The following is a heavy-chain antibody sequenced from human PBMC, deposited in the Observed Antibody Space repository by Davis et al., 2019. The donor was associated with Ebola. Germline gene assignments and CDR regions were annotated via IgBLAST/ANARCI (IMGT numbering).Heavy chain of an antibody. D-gene: IGHD1-14*01. J-gene: IGHJ6*02. Sequence: AASVKVSCKASGYTFTSYAMHWVRQAPGQRLEWMGWINAGNGNTKYSQKFQGRVTITRDTSASTAYMELSSLRSEDTAVYYCARSRTAYYYYGMDVWGQGTTVTVSS. CDR2: INAGNGNT. V-gene: IGHV1-3*01. CDR3: ARSRTAYYYYGMDV. CDR1: GYTFTSYA.